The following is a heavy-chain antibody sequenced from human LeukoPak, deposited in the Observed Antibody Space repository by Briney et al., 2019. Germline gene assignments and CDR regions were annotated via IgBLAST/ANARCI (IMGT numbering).Heavy chain of an antibody. V-gene: IGHV1-2*06. D-gene: IGHD3-22*01. CDR3: AREKYYYDSSGYYPVDY. Sequence: ASVKVSCKASGGTFSSYAISWVRQAPGQGLEWMGRINPNSGGTNYAQKFQGRVTMTRDTSISTAYMELSRLRSDDTAVYYCAREKYYYDSSGYYPVDYWGQGTLVTVSS. J-gene: IGHJ4*02. CDR1: GGTFSSYA. CDR2: INPNSGGT.